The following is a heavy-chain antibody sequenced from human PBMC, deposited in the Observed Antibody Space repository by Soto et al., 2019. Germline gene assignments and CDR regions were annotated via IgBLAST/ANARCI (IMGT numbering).Heavy chain of an antibody. V-gene: IGHV1-58*01. CDR1: GFTFTSSA. D-gene: IGHD2-21*02. CDR3: AAVRSGGNSGVDYYYGMDV. Sequence: ASVKVSCKASGFTFTSSAVQWVRQARGQRLEWIGWIVVGSGNTNYAQKFQERVTITRDMSTSTAYMELSSLRSEDTAVYYCAAVRSGGNSGVDYYYGMDVWGQGTTVTVSS. CDR2: IVVGSGNT. J-gene: IGHJ6*02.